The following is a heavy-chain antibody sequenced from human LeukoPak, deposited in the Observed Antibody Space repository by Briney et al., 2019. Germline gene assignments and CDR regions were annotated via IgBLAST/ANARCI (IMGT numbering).Heavy chain of an antibody. Sequence: PGGSLRLSCAASGFTFSTYAIHWVRQAPGEGLEWVAVISYDGSNKYYADSVKGRFTISRDNSKNTLYLQMNSLRAEDTAVYYCAKAQPGRQTRGFDYWGQGTLVTVSS. CDR2: ISYDGSNK. J-gene: IGHJ4*02. CDR1: GFTFSTYA. V-gene: IGHV3-30*04. D-gene: IGHD1-26*01. CDR3: AKAQPGRQTRGFDY.